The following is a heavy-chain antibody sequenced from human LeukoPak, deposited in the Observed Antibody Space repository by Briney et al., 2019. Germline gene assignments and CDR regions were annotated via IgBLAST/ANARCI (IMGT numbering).Heavy chain of an antibody. V-gene: IGHV3-21*01. CDR2: ISSSSSYI. CDR3: ARDTQYYDFWSGYGGGNAFDI. J-gene: IGHJ3*02. CDR1: GFTFSSYS. Sequence: PGGSLRLSCAASGFTFSSYSMNWVRQAPGKGLEWVSSISSSSSYIYYADSVKGQFTISRDNAKNSLYLQMNSLRAEDTAVYYCARDTQYYDFWSGYGGGNAFDIWGQGTMVTVSS. D-gene: IGHD3-3*01.